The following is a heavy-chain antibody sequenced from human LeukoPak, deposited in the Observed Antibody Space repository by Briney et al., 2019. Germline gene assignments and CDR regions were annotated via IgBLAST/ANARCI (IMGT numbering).Heavy chain of an antibody. V-gene: IGHV3-7*01. CDR3: ASGVYHCDH. Sequence: GGSLRLSCAIAGLTFSSYWMGWVRQAPGKGLEWVENMNEDGSEKYYLNAENGRFTISRDNAKNSVDLQMNSLRAKDTAVYYCASGVYHCDHWGQGTLVTVSS. CDR1: GLTFSSYW. J-gene: IGHJ4*02. D-gene: IGHD6-6*01. CDR2: MNEDGSEK.